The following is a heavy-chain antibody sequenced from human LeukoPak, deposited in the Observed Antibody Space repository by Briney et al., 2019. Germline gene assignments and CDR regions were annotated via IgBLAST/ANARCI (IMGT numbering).Heavy chain of an antibody. CDR1: GGAFSSYA. CDR2: IIPIFGTA. V-gene: IGHV1-69*13. Sequence: SVKVSCKASGGAFSSYAISWVRRAPGQGLEWMGGIIPIFGTANYAQKFQGRVTITADESTSTAYMELSSLRSEDTAVYYCATNRYSYYYGMDVWGKGTTVTVSS. J-gene: IGHJ6*04. D-gene: IGHD5-18*01. CDR3: ATNRYSYYYGMDV.